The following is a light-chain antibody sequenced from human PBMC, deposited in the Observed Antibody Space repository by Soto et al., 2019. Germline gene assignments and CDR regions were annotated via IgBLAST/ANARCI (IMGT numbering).Light chain of an antibody. CDR1: QSVRSL. Sequence: EIVLTQSPATLSLSPGERATLSCRASQSVRSLLAWYQQKPGQAPRLLIYDASNRATVIPARFSGSGSGTDFTPTISSLEPEDFAVYYCQQRSNWPLLTFGGGTKLEIK. CDR3: QQRSNWPLLT. V-gene: IGKV3-11*01. CDR2: DAS. J-gene: IGKJ4*01.